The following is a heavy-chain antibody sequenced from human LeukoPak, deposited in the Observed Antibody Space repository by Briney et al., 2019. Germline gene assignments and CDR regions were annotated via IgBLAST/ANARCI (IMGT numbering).Heavy chain of an antibody. D-gene: IGHD6-19*01. V-gene: IGHV3-48*04. CDR2: ISSSGSTI. CDR1: GFTFSSYA. Sequence: GGSLRLSCAASGFTFSSYAMSWVRQAPGKGLEWVSYISSSGSTIYYADSVKGRFTISRDNAKNSLYLQMNSLRAEDTAVYYCARVIAVAGKDAFDIWGQGTMVTVSS. J-gene: IGHJ3*02. CDR3: ARVIAVAGKDAFDI.